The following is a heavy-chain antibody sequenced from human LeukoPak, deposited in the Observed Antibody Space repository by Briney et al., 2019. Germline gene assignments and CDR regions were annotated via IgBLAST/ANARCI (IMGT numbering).Heavy chain of an antibody. D-gene: IGHD3-22*01. V-gene: IGHV4-39*07. J-gene: IGHJ4*02. CDR3: ARDVKDYYDSSGYFDY. CDR2: IYYSGST. Sequence: PSETLSLTCTVSGGSISSSSYYWGWIRQPPGKGLEWIGSIYYSGSTYYNPSLKSRVTISVDTSKNQFSLKLSSVTAADTAVYYCARDVKDYYDSSGYFDYWGQGTLVTVSS. CDR1: GGSISSSSYY.